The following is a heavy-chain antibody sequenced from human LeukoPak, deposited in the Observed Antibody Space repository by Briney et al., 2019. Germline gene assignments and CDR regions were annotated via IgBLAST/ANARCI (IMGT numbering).Heavy chain of an antibody. CDR2: ISYDGGNK. V-gene: IGHV3-30*18. J-gene: IGHJ5*02. CDR1: GFTFSDYY. D-gene: IGHD3-10*01. CDR3: AKASNSGYFYGSGRYENWFDA. Sequence: PGGSLRLSCAASGFTFSDYYMTWIRQAPGKGLEWVAVISYDGGNKFYADSVKGRFTISRDNSKNTMSLQMNSLRAEDTALYYCAKASNSGYFYGSGRYENWFDAWGQGTLVTVSS.